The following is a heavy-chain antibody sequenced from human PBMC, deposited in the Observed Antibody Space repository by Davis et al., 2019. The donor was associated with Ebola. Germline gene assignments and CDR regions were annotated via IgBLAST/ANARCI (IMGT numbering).Heavy chain of an antibody. CDR1: GYTFTSYG. J-gene: IGHJ4*02. Sequence: AASVKVSCKASGYTFTSYGISWVRQAPGQGLEWMGIINPSGGSTSYAQKFQGRVTMTRDTSTSTVYMELSSLRSEDTAVYYCARGGGTPAAAIDYWGQGTLVTVSS. CDR3: ARGGGTPAAAIDY. V-gene: IGHV1-46*01. D-gene: IGHD2-15*01. CDR2: INPSGGST.